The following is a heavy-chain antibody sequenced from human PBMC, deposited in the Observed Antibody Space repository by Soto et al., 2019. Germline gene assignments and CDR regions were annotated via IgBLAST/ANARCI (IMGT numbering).Heavy chain of an antibody. Sequence: SKTLSLTCAISGDSVSSNTTAWNWIRSSPSRGLEWLGRTYYRSNWRHDYAVSVKSRITVNPDTSKSHFSLQLNSVTPDDTAVYYCARGMAGSTFDRWGQGTRVTVSS. CDR3: ARGMAGSTFDR. CDR2: TYYRSNWRH. V-gene: IGHV6-1*01. CDR1: GDSVSSNTTA. D-gene: IGHD6-19*01. J-gene: IGHJ4*02.